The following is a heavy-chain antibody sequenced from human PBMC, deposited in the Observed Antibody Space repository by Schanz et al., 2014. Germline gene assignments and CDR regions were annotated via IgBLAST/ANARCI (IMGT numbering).Heavy chain of an antibody. D-gene: IGHD2-2*01. Sequence: EVQLVESGGGLVQPGGSLRLSCAASGFTFSSYWMHWVRQVPGKGLEWVSSISSGGGSTYYADSVKGRFTISRDNSKNTLYLQMKSLRAEDTAVYYCARVKYCTITRCYRTETEGIYYMDVWGKGTTXTVSS. CDR2: ISSGGGST. V-gene: IGHV3-23*04. CDR3: ARVKYCTITRCYRTETEGIYYMDV. J-gene: IGHJ6*03. CDR1: GFTFSSYW.